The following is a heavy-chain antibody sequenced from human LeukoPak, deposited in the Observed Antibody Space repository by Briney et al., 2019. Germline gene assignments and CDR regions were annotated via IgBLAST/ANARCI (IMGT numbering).Heavy chain of an antibody. V-gene: IGHV4-34*01. CDR3: ASLWDWFDP. Sequence: PSETLSLTCAVYGGSFSGYYWSWLRQPPGKGLEWIGEINHSGSTNYNPSLKSRVTISVDMSKNQFSLKLSSVTAADTAVYYCASLWDWFDPWGQGTLVTVSS. J-gene: IGHJ5*02. D-gene: IGHD7-27*01. CDR1: GGSFSGYY. CDR2: INHSGST.